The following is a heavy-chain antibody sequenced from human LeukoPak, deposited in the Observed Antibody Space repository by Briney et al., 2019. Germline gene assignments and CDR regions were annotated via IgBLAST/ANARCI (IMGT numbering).Heavy chain of an antibody. CDR3: ARVVDTASSRYYYGMDV. Sequence: GGSLRLSCAASEFTFSSYAMHWVRQAPGKGLEWVAVISYDGSNKYYADSVKGRFTISRDNSKNTLYLQMNSLRAEDTAVYYCARVVDTASSRYYYGMDVWGKGTTVTVSS. D-gene: IGHD5-18*01. J-gene: IGHJ6*04. CDR2: ISYDGSNK. V-gene: IGHV3-30*04. CDR1: EFTFSSYA.